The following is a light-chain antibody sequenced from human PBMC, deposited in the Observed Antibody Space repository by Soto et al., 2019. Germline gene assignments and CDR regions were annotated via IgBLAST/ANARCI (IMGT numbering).Light chain of an antibody. Sequence: ERVMTQSPATLPVSPGERATLSCRASESVSSHLAWYQQKPGLAPRLLIYGASTRATGVPARFIGSGSGTEFTLTISSLQSEDFAIYYCQHYNNWPHTFGQGTKVDIK. J-gene: IGKJ2*01. CDR1: ESVSSH. V-gene: IGKV3-15*01. CDR3: QHYNNWPHT. CDR2: GAS.